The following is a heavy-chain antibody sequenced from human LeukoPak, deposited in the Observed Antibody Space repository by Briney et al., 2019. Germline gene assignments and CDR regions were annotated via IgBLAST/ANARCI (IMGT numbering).Heavy chain of an antibody. CDR3: AREDGRWELHY. D-gene: IGHD1-26*01. V-gene: IGHV3-64*01. J-gene: IGHJ4*02. CDR1: GFTFSSYA. Sequence: PGGSLRLSCAASGFTFSSYAMHWVRQAPGKGLEYVSAISSNGGGTYYANSVKGRFTISRDNSKNTLYPQMGSLRVEDMAVYYCAREDGRWELHYWGQGTLVTVSS. CDR2: ISSNGGGT.